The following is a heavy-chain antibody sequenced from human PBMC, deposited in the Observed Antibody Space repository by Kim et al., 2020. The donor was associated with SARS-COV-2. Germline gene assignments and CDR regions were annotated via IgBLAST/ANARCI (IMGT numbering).Heavy chain of an antibody. J-gene: IGHJ4*02. D-gene: IGHD5-12*01. CDR3: ASSVEMATYDY. Sequence: SETLSLTCAVYGGSFSGYYWSWIRQPPGKGLEWIGEINHSGSTNYNPSLKSRVTISVDTSKNQFSLKLSSVTAADTAVYYCASSVEMATYDYWGQGTLVT. CDR1: GGSFSGYY. V-gene: IGHV4-34*01. CDR2: INHSGST.